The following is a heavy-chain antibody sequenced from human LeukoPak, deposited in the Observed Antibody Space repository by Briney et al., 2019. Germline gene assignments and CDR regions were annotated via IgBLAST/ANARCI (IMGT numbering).Heavy chain of an antibody. J-gene: IGHJ4*02. CDR1: GFTFGDYA. D-gene: IGHD3-22*01. CDR2: INQDGSEK. Sequence: PGGSLRLSCTASGFTFGDYAMSWVRQAPGKGLEWVANINQDGSEKYDVDSAKGRFTISRDNAKNSLYLQMNSLRAEDTAVYYCARDRRYYDSSGYLDYWGQGTLVTVSS. V-gene: IGHV3-7*01. CDR3: ARDRRYYDSSGYLDY.